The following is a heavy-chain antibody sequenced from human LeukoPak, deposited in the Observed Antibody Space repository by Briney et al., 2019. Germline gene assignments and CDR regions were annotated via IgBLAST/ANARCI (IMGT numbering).Heavy chain of an antibody. Sequence: ASVKVSCKASGYTFIDYYMQWVRQAPAPGMEWLGGINLKCGNTHYVQKFQGSVTLTRETSISTAYMEMNGLRSEDTAVYYGTRGGDDERPNYFDYWGQGTLVTVSS. CDR2: INLKCGNT. V-gene: IGHV1-2*02. J-gene: IGHJ4*02. CDR1: GYTFIDYY. CDR3: TRGGDDERPNYFDY. D-gene: IGHD3-10*01.